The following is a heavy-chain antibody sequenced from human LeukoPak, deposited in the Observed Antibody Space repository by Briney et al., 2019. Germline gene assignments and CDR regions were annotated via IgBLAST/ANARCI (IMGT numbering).Heavy chain of an antibody. J-gene: IGHJ3*02. CDR2: IYAGDSDT. CDR3: ARHSTSHSSDAFDI. Sequence: GESLEISCKAFGYFSSNYWIGWVRQMPGKGLEWMGIIYAGDSDTRYSPSFQGQVTISVDKSITTAYLQWNSLKASDSAIYYCARHSTSHSSDAFDIWGQGTLVIVSS. V-gene: IGHV5-51*01. D-gene: IGHD6-6*01. CDR1: GYFSSNYW.